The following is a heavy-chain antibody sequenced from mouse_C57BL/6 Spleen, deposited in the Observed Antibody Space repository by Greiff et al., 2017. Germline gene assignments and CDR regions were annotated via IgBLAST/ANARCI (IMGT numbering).Heavy chain of an antibody. CDR2: IDPSDSET. CDR1: GYTFTSYW. D-gene: IGHD1-1*01. V-gene: IGHV1-52*01. Sequence: QVQLQQPGAELVRPGSSVKLSCKASGYTFTSYWMHWVKQRPIQGLEWIGNIDPSDSETHYNQKFKDKATLTVDKSSSTAYMQLSSLTSGDSAVYYCARGYYGSSPYAMDYWGQGTSVTVSS. CDR3: ARGYYGSSPYAMDY. J-gene: IGHJ4*01.